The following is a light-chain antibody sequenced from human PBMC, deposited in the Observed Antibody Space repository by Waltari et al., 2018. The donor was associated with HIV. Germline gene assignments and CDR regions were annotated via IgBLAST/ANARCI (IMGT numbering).Light chain of an antibody. J-gene: IGLJ2*01. CDR3: AAWDDSLNGLV. CDR2: SNN. Sequence: QSVLTQPPSASGTPGQRVTISCSGSSSTIGSNPVNWYQQLPGTAPKLLIDSNNQRPSGVPDRFSGSKSGTSASLAISGLQSEDEADYYCAAWDDSLNGLVFGGGTKLTVL. V-gene: IGLV1-44*01. CDR1: SSTIGSNP.